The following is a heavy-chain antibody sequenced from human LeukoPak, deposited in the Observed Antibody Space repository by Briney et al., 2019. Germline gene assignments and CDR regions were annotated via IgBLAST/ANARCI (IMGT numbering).Heavy chain of an antibody. D-gene: IGHD7-27*01. CDR1: GYTFTGYY. Sequence: GASVEVSCKASGYTFTGYYMHWVRQAPGHGLEWMGWINPNSGGTNYAQKFQGRVTMTRDTSISTAYMELSRLRSDDTAVYYCARDGELTGDKAFDYWGQGTLVTVSS. J-gene: IGHJ4*02. V-gene: IGHV1-2*02. CDR2: INPNSGGT. CDR3: ARDGELTGDKAFDY.